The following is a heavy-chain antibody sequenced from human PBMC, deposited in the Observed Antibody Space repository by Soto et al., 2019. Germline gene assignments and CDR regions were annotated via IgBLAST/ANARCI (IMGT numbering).Heavy chain of an antibody. CDR1: GGSFSGYY. Sequence: QVQLQQWGAGLLKPSETLSLTCAVYGGSFSGYYWSWIRQPPGKGLEWIGEINHSGSTNYNPSLKSRVTISVDTSKNQFSLKLSSVTAADTAVYYCGGGAVAGTGLDYWGQGTLVTVSS. D-gene: IGHD6-19*01. CDR3: GGGAVAGTGLDY. J-gene: IGHJ4*02. V-gene: IGHV4-34*01. CDR2: INHSGST.